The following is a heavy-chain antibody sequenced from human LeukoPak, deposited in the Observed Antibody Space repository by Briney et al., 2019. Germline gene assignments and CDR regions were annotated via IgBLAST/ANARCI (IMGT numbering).Heavy chain of an antibody. CDR3: AKDWVQLLPLYYFDY. CDR2: ISGSGGST. J-gene: IGHJ4*02. D-gene: IGHD2-15*01. CDR1: GFTFSSYA. V-gene: IGHV3-23*01. Sequence: PGGPLRLSCAASGFTFSSYAMSWVRQAPGKGLEWVSAISGSGGSTYYADSVKGRFTISRDNSKNTLYLQMNSLRAEDTAVYYCAKDWVQLLPLYYFDYWGQGTLVTVSS.